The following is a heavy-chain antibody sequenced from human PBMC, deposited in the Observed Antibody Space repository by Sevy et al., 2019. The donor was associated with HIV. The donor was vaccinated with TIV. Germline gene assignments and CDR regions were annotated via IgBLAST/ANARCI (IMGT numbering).Heavy chain of an antibody. J-gene: IGHJ4*02. CDR2: LSASGGTT. Sequence: GGSLRLSCAASGFTFSSYVMSWVRQAPGKGLEWVSGLSASGGTTYYADSVKGRFTISRDNSKNTLYLQMNSLRAEDKAVYFLGKDSYGGYGGGVFDYWGQGTLVTVSS. CDR1: GFTFSSYV. D-gene: IGHD4-17*01. CDR3: GKDSYGGYGGGVFDY. V-gene: IGHV3-23*01.